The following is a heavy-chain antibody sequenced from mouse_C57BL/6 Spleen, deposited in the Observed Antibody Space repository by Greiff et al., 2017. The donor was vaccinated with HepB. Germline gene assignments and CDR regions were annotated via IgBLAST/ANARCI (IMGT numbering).Heavy chain of an antibody. CDR1: GYTFTSYW. V-gene: IGHV1-50*01. J-gene: IGHJ3*01. CDR2: IDPSDSYT. Sequence: VQLQQPGAELVKPGASVKLSCKASGYTFTSYWMQWVKQRPGQGLEWIGEIDPSDSYTNYNQKFKGKATLTVDTSSSTAYMQLSSLTSEDSAVYYCATGGFAYWGQGTLVTVAA. CDR3: ATGGFAY.